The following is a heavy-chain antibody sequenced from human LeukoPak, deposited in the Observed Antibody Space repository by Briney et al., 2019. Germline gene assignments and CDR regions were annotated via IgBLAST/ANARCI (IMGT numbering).Heavy chain of an antibody. CDR2: IYYSGST. J-gene: IGHJ5*02. CDR1: GGSISSGSYY. D-gene: IGHD3-3*01. V-gene: IGHV4-61*01. CDR3: ARVGYDFWSGYSSTASNWFDP. Sequence: SETLSLTCTVSGGSISSGSYYWSWIRQPPGKGLEWIGYIYYSGSTNYNPSLKSRVTISVDTSKNQFSLKLSSVTAADTAVYYCARVGYDFWSGYSSTASNWFDPWGQGTLVTVSS.